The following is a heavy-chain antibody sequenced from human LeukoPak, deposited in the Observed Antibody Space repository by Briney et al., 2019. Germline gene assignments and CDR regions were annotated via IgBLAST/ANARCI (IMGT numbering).Heavy chain of an antibody. Sequence: GGSLRLSCAASGFTFSSYAMHWVRQAPGKGLEYVSAISSNGGSTYYANSVKGRFTISRDNSKNTLYLQMGSLRAEDMAVYYCARADNWNDLFDYWGQGTLVTVSS. V-gene: IGHV3-64*01. CDR3: ARADNWNDLFDY. J-gene: IGHJ4*02. CDR2: ISSNGGST. D-gene: IGHD1-20*01. CDR1: GFTFSSYA.